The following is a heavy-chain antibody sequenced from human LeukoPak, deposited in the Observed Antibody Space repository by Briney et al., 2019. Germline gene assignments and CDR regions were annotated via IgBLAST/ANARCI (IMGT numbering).Heavy chain of an antibody. CDR2: VFYSGST. CDR3: ASGGLQSRYLDH. Sequence: SETLSLTCAVSGGSISSSTWWTWVRLAPGKGLELIGEVFYSGSTNLNPSLKSRLTMSVDESKHEFSLRLTSVTAADTALYYCASGGLQSRYLDHWGRGTLVIVSS. D-gene: IGHD3-9*01. V-gene: IGHV4-4*02. CDR1: GGSISSSTW. J-gene: IGHJ4*02.